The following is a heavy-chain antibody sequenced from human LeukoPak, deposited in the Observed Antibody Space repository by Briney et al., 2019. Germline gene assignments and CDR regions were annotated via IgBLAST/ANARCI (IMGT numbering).Heavy chain of an antibody. CDR2: IRSKAYGGTT. CDR3: TRDLLPTYYYDTSVDY. D-gene: IGHD3-22*01. Sequence: GGSLRLSCTASGFTFGDYAMSWYRQAPGKGLEWVGFIRSKAYGGTTEYAASVKGRFTISRDDSKSIAYLQMNSLKTEDTAVYYCTRDLLPTYYYDTSVDYWGQGTLVTVSS. J-gene: IGHJ4*02. CDR1: GFTFGDYA. V-gene: IGHV3-49*03.